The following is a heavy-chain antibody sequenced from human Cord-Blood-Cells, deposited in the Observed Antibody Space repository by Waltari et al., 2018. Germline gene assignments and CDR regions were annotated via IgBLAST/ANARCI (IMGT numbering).Heavy chain of an antibody. Sequence: RLSCAASGFTFSNAWMSWVRQAPGKGLEWVGRIKSKTDGGTTDYAAPVKGRFTISRDDSKNTLYLQMNSLKTEDIAVYYCTTTRYSGSYYYWGQGTLVTVSS. CDR1: GFTFSNAW. CDR2: IKSKTDGGTT. D-gene: IGHD1-26*01. J-gene: IGHJ4*02. CDR3: TTTRYSGSYYY. V-gene: IGHV3-15*01.